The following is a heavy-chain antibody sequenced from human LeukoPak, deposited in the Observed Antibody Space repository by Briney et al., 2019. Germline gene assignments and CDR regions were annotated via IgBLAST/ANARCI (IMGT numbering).Heavy chain of an antibody. CDR3: ARGGSI. J-gene: IGHJ4*02. CDR1: GFTFSSYW. D-gene: IGHD1-26*01. Sequence: PGGSLRLSCAASGFTFSSYWMSWVRQAPGKGLEWVANMNQDGSEKYYVDSVRGRFTISRDNAKNSLYLQMSSQRVEDTAVYYCARGGSIGGQGTLVTVSS. V-gene: IGHV3-7*01. CDR2: MNQDGSEK.